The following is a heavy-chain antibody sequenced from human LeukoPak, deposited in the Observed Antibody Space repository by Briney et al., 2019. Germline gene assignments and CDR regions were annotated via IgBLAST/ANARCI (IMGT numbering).Heavy chain of an antibody. Sequence: PGGSLRLSCAASGFTFSSYAVHWVRQAPGRGLEWVAVISYDGSNKYYADSVKGRFSISRDNSKNTLYLQMSSLRAEDTAVYYCARRYDGFDYWGQGTLVTVSS. J-gene: IGHJ4*02. V-gene: IGHV3-30-3*01. CDR2: ISYDGSNK. CDR1: GFTFSSYA. CDR3: ARRYDGFDY. D-gene: IGHD3-3*01.